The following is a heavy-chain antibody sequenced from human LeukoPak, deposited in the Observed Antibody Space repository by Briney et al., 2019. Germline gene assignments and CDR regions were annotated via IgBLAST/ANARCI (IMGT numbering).Heavy chain of an antibody. D-gene: IGHD3-22*01. Sequence: GGSLRLSCAASGFTFSSYSMTWVRQAPGKGLEWVSSISSSSSYIYYADSVKGRFTISRDNAKNSLYLQMNSLRAEDTAVYYCARASATYYYDSSGSLFDYWGQGTLVTVSS. J-gene: IGHJ4*02. CDR3: ARASATYYYDSSGSLFDY. CDR2: ISSSSSYI. CDR1: GFTFSSYS. V-gene: IGHV3-21*01.